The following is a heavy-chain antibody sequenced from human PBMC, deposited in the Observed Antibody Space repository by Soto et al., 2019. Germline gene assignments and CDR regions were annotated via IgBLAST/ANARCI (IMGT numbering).Heavy chain of an antibody. J-gene: IGHJ4*02. V-gene: IGHV3-23*01. CDR2: FRSSGDDGTT. D-gene: IGHD3-10*01. CDR3: AKKVNSGSGSQYFDY. CDR1: VFTFSSYS. Sequence: SLRLSCAASVFTFSSYSMSWVRQAPGKGLEWVSGFRSSGDDGTTYYADSVKGRFTISRDNSKNTLFLQMNSLRAEDTAIYYCAKKVNSGSGSQYFDYWGQGTLVTVSS.